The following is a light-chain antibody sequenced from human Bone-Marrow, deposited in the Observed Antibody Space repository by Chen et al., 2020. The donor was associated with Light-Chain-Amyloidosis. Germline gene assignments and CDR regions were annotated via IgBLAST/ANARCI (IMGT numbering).Light chain of an antibody. J-gene: IGKJ1*01. V-gene: IGKV3-20*01. CDR1: QSVISAH. Sequence: EIVLTQSPGTLSLSLGERATVSCRASQSVISAHLAWYQQKLSQAPRLLIYAASKRATGIPGRFSGSGSGTDFTLTISRLESEDLAVYYCQQYGSSPTFGQGTKVAIK. CDR3: QQYGSSPT. CDR2: AAS.